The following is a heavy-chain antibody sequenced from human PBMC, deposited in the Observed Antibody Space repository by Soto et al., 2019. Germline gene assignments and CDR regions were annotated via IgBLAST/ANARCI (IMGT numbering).Heavy chain of an antibody. CDR1: GFIFSGYW. D-gene: IGHD2-15*01. CDR3: ARAICSGGRCFLLDL. Sequence: EVQLLESGGGLVPPGGSLRLSCAASGFIFSGYWMHWVRQAPGKGLVWVSRIKGDGSGISYADSVKGRFTISRDNVKKTLYLQMNSLRAEDMSVYYCARAICSGGRCFLLDLWGQGTLVTVSS. CDR2: IKGDGSGI. V-gene: IGHV3-74*01. J-gene: IGHJ5*02.